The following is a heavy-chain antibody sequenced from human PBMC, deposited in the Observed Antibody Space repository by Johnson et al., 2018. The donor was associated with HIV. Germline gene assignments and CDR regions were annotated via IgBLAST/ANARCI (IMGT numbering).Heavy chain of an antibody. CDR2: INWNGGSA. Sequence: VQLMESGGGVVRPGGSLRLSCAASGFTFADYGMSWVRQVPGKGLEWVSDINWNGGSAGYADSVKGRFTISSDNAKNSLYLQMNSLRAEDTAVYYCARVPILWFGELSGLGAFDIWGQGTMVTVSS. D-gene: IGHD3-10*01. J-gene: IGHJ3*02. CDR1: GFTFADYG. CDR3: ARVPILWFGELSGLGAFDI. V-gene: IGHV3-20*04.